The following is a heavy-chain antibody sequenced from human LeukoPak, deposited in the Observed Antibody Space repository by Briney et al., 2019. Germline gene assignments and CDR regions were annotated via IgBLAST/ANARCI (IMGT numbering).Heavy chain of an antibody. CDR1: GFSFGTYG. CDR2: INWNGAST. CDR3: ARDTRSITIFGVDFDY. Sequence: GGSLRLSCAASGFSFGTYGMSWVRQVPGKGLEWVSGINWNGASTVYADSVKGRFTISRDNAKNSLYLQMNSLRAEDTAVYYCARDTRSITIFGVDFDYWGQGTLVTVSS. D-gene: IGHD3-3*01. J-gene: IGHJ4*02. V-gene: IGHV3-20*04.